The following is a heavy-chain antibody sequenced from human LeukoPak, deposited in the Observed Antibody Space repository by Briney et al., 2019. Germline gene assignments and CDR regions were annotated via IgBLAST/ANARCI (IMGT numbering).Heavy chain of an antibody. V-gene: IGHV3-23*01. Sequence: PGRSLRLSCAASGFTFSSYAMSWVRQAPGKGLEWVSAISGSGGSTYYADSVKGRFTISRDNSKNTLYLQMNSLRAEDTAVYYCARGIGYSYGFSYWGQGTLVTVSS. D-gene: IGHD5-18*01. CDR2: ISGSGGST. CDR3: ARGIGYSYGFSY. CDR1: GFTFSSYA. J-gene: IGHJ4*02.